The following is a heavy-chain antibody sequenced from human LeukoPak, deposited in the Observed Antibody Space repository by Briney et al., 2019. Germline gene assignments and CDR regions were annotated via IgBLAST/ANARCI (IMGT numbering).Heavy chain of an antibody. CDR1: GFTFSSYW. J-gene: IGHJ4*02. Sequence: GGSLRLPCAASGFTFSSYWMSWVRQAPGKGLEWVANIKQDGSEKYYVDSVKGRFIISRDNARNSLYLQMNSLRVEDTAVYYCARDSDVATYDYWGQGTLVTVSS. CDR2: IKQDGSEK. CDR3: ARDSDVATYDY. D-gene: IGHD5-12*01. V-gene: IGHV3-7*01.